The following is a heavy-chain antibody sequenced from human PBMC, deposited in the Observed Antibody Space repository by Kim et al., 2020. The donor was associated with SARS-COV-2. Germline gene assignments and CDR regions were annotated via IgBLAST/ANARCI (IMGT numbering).Heavy chain of an antibody. CDR3: ARGASAMIAYYYYGMDV. Sequence: ASVKVSCKASGYTFTSYGISWVRQAPGQGLEWMGWISAYNGNTNYAQKLQGRVTMTTDTSTSTAYMELRSLRSDDTAVYYCARGASAMIAYYYYGMDVWGQGTTVTVSS. CDR1: GYTFTSYG. CDR2: ISAYNGNT. D-gene: IGHD3-22*01. J-gene: IGHJ6*02. V-gene: IGHV1-18*01.